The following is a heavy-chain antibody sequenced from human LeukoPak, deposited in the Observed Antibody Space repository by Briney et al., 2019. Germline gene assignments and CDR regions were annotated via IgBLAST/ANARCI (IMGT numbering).Heavy chain of an antibody. CDR3: AREGYDILTGYYRPVAFDI. V-gene: IGHV3-7*01. Sequence: GGSLRLSCAASGFTFSSYWMSWVRQAPGKGLEWVANINQDGSEKYYVDSVKGRFTISRDNAKNSLYLQMNSLRAEDTAVYFCAREGYDILTGYYRPVAFDIWGQGTMVTVSS. J-gene: IGHJ3*02. CDR2: INQDGSEK. CDR1: GFTFSSYW. D-gene: IGHD3-9*01.